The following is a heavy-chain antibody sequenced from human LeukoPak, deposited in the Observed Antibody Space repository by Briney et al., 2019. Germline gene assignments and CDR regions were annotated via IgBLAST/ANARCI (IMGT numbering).Heavy chain of an antibody. V-gene: IGHV3-23*01. J-gene: IGHJ4*02. CDR2: ISGSGGST. CDR1: GFTFVSNA. Sequence: PGGSLRRSCAASGFTFVSNAMSWVRQAPGKGLEWVSAISGSGGSTYYADSVKGRFTISRDNSENTLYLQMNSLRAEDTAVYYCAKDSSAHAYWGQGTLVTVSS. CDR3: AKDSSAHAY. D-gene: IGHD6-6*01.